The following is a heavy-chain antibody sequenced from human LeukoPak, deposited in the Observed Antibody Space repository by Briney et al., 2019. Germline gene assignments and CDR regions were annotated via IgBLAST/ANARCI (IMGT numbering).Heavy chain of an antibody. D-gene: IGHD4-17*01. CDR3: ARASGYGDPLDAFDI. CDR1: GGSISSYY. CDR2: IYYSGST. Sequence: SETLSLTCTVSGGSISSYYWSWIRQPPGKGLEWIGHIYYSGSTNYNPSLKSRVTISVDTSKNQFSLKLSSVTAADTAVYYCARASGYGDPLDAFDIWGQGTMVTVSS. V-gene: IGHV4-59*01. J-gene: IGHJ3*02.